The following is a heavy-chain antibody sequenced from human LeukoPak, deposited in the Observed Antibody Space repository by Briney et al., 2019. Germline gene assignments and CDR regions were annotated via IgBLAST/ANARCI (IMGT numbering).Heavy chain of an antibody. J-gene: IGHJ4*02. V-gene: IGHV4-38-2*01. D-gene: IGHD3-3*01. CDR1: GYSISSGYF. CDR2: IYNSGNT. CDR3: ARNFWSGYSISFDY. Sequence: ALDTLSLSCAVSGYSISSGYFWCWLRQPPGKGLAWIGSIYNSGNTYYNPSLKSRVTMSGDTSKNQFSLKMSSLTAADTAVYYCARNFWSGYSISFDYWGQGTLVTVSS.